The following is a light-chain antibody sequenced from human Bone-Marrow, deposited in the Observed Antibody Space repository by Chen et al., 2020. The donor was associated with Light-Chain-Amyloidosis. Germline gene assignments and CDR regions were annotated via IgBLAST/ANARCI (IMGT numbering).Light chain of an antibody. CDR3: QVWDRSSDRPV. CDR1: NIGTTS. Sequence: YVLTQPSSVSVAPGHTATIACGGNNIGTTSVHWYQQTPGQAPLLVVYDDSDRPSGIAERLSGSNSGNTATLTISRVEEGDEAEYYCQVWDRSSDRPVFGGGTKLTVL. V-gene: IGLV3-21*02. J-gene: IGLJ3*02. CDR2: DDS.